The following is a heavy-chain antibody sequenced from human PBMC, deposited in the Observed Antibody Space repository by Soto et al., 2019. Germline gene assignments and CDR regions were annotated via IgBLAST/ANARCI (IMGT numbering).Heavy chain of an antibody. D-gene: IGHD4-17*01. CDR3: ARDASPYGDYSGFDY. V-gene: IGHV1-18*01. J-gene: IGHJ4*02. Sequence: ASVKVSCKASGYTFTSYSVSWVRQAPGQGLEWMGWISAYNGNTNYAQKLQGRVTMTTDTSTNTAYMELRSLRSDDTAVYYCARDASPYGDYSGFDYWGQGTLVTVSS. CDR1: GYTFTSYS. CDR2: ISAYNGNT.